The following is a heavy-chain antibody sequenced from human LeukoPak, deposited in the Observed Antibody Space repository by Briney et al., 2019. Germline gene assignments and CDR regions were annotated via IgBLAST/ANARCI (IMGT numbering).Heavy chain of an antibody. J-gene: IGHJ4*02. V-gene: IGHV1-2*02. CDR3: ARGRLEGGSGSYCDY. Sequence: ASVKVSCKASGYTFTGYYVHWVRQAPGQGLEWMGWINPNSGATTYAQKFQGRVTMTRDTSISTAYMELSRLRSDDTAVHYCARGRLEGGSGSYCDYWGQGTLVTVSS. CDR2: INPNSGAT. D-gene: IGHD3-10*01. CDR1: GYTFTGYY.